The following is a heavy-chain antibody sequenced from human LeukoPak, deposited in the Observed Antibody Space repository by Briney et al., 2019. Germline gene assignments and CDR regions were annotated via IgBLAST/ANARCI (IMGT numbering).Heavy chain of an antibody. CDR2: ICYSGST. Sequence: SETLSLTCTVSGGSISSYYWSWIRQPPGKGLEWIGYICYSGSTNYNPSLKSRVTISVDTSKNQFSLKLSSVTAADTAVYYCARVRSRGYSGYHDYWGQGTLVTVSS. CDR1: GGSISSYY. CDR3: ARVRSRGYSGYHDY. D-gene: IGHD5-12*01. J-gene: IGHJ4*02. V-gene: IGHV4-59*01.